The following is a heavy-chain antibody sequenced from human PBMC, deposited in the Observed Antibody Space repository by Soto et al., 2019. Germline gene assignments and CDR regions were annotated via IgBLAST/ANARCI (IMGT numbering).Heavy chain of an antibody. CDR2: ISAYNGNT. CDR1: GYTFTSYG. J-gene: IGHJ6*03. CDR3: ARLYDFWGGYRDYYYMDV. Sequence: GASVKVSCKASGYTFTSYGISWVRQAPGQGLEWMGWISAYNGNTNYAQKLQGRITMTTDTSTSTAYMELRSLRSDDTAVYYCARLYDFWGGYRDYYYMDVWGKGTTVTVSS. V-gene: IGHV1-18*01. D-gene: IGHD3-3*01.